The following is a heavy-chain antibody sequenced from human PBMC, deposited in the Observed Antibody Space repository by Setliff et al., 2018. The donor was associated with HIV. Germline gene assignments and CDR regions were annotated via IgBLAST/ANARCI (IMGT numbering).Heavy chain of an antibody. V-gene: IGHV3-15*01. D-gene: IGHD3-10*01. CDR1: EFIFRNAW. Sequence: LRLSCAASEFIFRNAWMSWVRQGPGKGLEWVGRIKSKADGGTTDCAASVKGRFTISRDDSKNTLYLQMNSLKIEDTAVYYCTTWDKGSVWFGELLVSPDVFDIWGQGTLVTVSS. J-gene: IGHJ3*02. CDR3: TTWDKGSVWFGELLVSPDVFDI. CDR2: IKSKADGGTT.